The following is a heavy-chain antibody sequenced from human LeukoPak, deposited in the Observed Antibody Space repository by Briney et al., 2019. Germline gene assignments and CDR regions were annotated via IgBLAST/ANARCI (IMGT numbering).Heavy chain of an antibody. CDR3: ARHSLVAWGTYSYGMDF. J-gene: IGHJ6*02. D-gene: IGHD3-16*01. Sequence: SETLSLTCTVSGGSISSYYWSWIRQPPGKGLEWIGYIYFSGATNYNPSLKSRVTISVDTSRNQFSLRLSSVTAADTAVYYCARHSLVAWGTYSYGMDFWGQGITVTVSS. CDR1: GGSISSYY. V-gene: IGHV4-59*08. CDR2: IYFSGAT.